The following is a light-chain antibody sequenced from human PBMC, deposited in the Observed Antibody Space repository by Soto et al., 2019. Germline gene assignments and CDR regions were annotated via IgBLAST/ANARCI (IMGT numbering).Light chain of an antibody. CDR3: CSYAGSYTWV. J-gene: IGLJ3*02. V-gene: IGLV2-11*01. CDR1: SSDVGNYNY. Sequence: QSALTQPRSVSKSPGQSVTISCTGTSSDVGNYNYVSWYQHHPGKAPKLIIYDVTKRPSGVPDRFSGSKSGNTAYLTISGLQVEDDSDYYCCSYAGSYTWVFGGGTKLTVL. CDR2: DVT.